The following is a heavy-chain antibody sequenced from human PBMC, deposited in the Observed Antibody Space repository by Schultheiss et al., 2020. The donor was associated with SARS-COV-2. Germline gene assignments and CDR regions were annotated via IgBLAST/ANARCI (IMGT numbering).Heavy chain of an antibody. J-gene: IGHJ5*02. CDR1: GFTFSSYA. CDR2: ISGTGGST. Sequence: GGSLRLSCAASGFTFSSYAMSWVRQAPGKGLEWVSAISGTGGSTYYADSVKGRFTISRDNSKNTLYLQMNSLRAEDTAVYYCARARGYYDYVWGSHRLHWFDPWGQGTLVTVSS. V-gene: IGHV3-23*01. CDR3: ARARGYYDYVWGSHRLHWFDP. D-gene: IGHD3-16*02.